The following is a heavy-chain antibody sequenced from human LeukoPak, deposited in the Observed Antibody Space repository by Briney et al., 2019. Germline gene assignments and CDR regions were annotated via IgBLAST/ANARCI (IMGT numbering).Heavy chain of an antibody. CDR2: INHSGST. Sequence: SETLSLTCAAYGGSFSGYYWSWIRQPPGKGLEWIGEINHSGSTNYNPSLKSRVTISVDTSKNQFSLKLSSVTAADTAVYYCARASSGWYYYYYYMDVWGKGTTVTVSS. CDR1: GGSFSGYY. D-gene: IGHD6-19*01. CDR3: ARASSGWYYYYYYMDV. J-gene: IGHJ6*03. V-gene: IGHV4-34*01.